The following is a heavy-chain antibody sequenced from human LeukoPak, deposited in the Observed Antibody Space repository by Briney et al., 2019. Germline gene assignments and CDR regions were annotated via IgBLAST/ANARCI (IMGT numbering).Heavy chain of an antibody. CDR1: GYTFTSYD. D-gene: IGHD2-2*01. J-gene: IGHJ5*02. CDR2: MNPNSGNT. Sequence: ASVKVSCKASGYTFTSYDINWVRQATGQGLEWMGWMNPNSGNTGYAQKFQGRVTMTRNTSISTAYMELSSLRSEDTAVYYCAIVPAATGDWFDPWGQGTLVTVSS. V-gene: IGHV1-8*01. CDR3: AIVPAATGDWFDP.